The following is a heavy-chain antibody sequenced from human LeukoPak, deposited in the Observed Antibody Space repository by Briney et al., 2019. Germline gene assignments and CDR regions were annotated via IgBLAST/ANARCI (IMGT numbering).Heavy chain of an antibody. V-gene: IGHV3-30*18. CDR2: ISFDGSNK. D-gene: IGHD3-16*01. J-gene: IGHJ4*02. CDR1: GFSFSSYG. CDR3: AKGGQGGLDY. Sequence: PGGSLRLSCAASGFSFSSYGMDWVRQAPGKGLEWLTLISFDGSNKYYADSVKGRFTISRDNSKNTLFLQMNNLRPDDTAVYYCAKGGQGGLDYWGQGTLVTASS.